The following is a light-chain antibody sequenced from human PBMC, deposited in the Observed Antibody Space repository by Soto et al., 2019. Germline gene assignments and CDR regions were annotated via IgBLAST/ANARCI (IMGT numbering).Light chain of an antibody. CDR3: LQYNAFPAT. Sequence: DTQMTQSPSTLSASVGDRVTISCRASESISTWLAWYQQKPGKAPNLLIQKASSLESGAPSRFRGSGSGTAFHFPLSSLQPDDFANYYCLQYNAFPATFGGGTKVEIK. V-gene: IGKV1-5*03. J-gene: IGKJ4*01. CDR2: KAS. CDR1: ESISTW.